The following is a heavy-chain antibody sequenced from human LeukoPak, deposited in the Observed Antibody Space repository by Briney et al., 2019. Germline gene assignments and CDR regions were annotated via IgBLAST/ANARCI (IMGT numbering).Heavy chain of an antibody. V-gene: IGHV1-3*01. CDR2: INPANGNT. J-gene: IGHJ4*02. CDR3: ARDGYDADGYLDY. CDR1: GYPFRSYV. Sequence: GASVKVSCKASGYPFRSYVIHWLRQAPGQSLEWIGWINPANGNTKYSRNFQGRVTITRDTSASVVYMELSSLRYEDTAVYYCARDGYDADGYLDYWGQGALVPVS. D-gene: IGHD5-12*01.